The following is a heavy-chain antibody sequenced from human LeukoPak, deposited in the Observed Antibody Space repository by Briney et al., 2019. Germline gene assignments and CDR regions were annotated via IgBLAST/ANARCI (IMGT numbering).Heavy chain of an antibody. V-gene: IGHV3-23*01. CDR2: ISGSGGST. CDR3: AKDLYYDILTDYPSFDN. Sequence: PGGSLRLSCAASGFTFSTYTMSWVRQAPGKGLEWVSAISGSGGSTYYADSVKSRFTISRDNSKNTLYLQMNSLRAEDTAVYYCAKDLYYDILTDYPSFDNWGQGTLVTVSS. J-gene: IGHJ4*02. D-gene: IGHD3-9*01. CDR1: GFTFSTYT.